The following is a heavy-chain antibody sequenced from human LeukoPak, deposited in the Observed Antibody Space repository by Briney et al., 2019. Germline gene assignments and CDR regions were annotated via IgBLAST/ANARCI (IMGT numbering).Heavy chain of an antibody. D-gene: IGHD1-14*01. CDR3: ASSWVRPPPLCL. V-gene: IGHV4-34*01. J-gene: IGHJ4*02. Sequence: TQSLTCAVDGRSVNGYYSRWTRQPPKKGLEWIGEIHHGGSTNYNPSLKSRVAISVDTSKNQFSLELNSVTAADTAVYYCASSWVRPPPLCLWGEGTLVTVSS. CDR2: IHHGGST. CDR1: GRSVNGYY.